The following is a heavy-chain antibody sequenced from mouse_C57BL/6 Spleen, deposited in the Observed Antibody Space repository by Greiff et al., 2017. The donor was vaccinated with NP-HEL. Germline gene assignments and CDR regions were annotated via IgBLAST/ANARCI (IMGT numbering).Heavy chain of an antibody. CDR2: INPSNGGT. V-gene: IGHV1-53*01. CDR1: GYTFTSSW. D-gene: IGHD2-4*01. Sequence: QVQLQQPGTELVKPGASVKLSCKASGYTFTSSWMHWVKQRPGQGLEWIGNINPSNGGTNYNEKFKSKATLTVDKASSTAYMQLSSLTSEDSAVYYCARSGYDYDGGAWFAYWGQGTLVTVSA. J-gene: IGHJ3*01. CDR3: ARSGYDYDGGAWFAY.